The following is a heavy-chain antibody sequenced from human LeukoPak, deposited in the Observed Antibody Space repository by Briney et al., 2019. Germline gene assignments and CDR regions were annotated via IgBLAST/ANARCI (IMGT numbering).Heavy chain of an antibody. CDR3: ASPKPYSSHYYGMDV. D-gene: IGHD6-19*01. CDR2: INPNSGGT. CDR1: GYTFTGYY. V-gene: IGHV1-2*02. J-gene: IGHJ6*02. Sequence: ASVKVSCKASGYTFTGYYMHWVRQAPGQGLEWMGWINPNSGGTNYAQMFQGRVTMTRDTSISTAYMELSRLRSDDTAVYYCASPKPYSSHYYGMDVWGQGTTVTVSS.